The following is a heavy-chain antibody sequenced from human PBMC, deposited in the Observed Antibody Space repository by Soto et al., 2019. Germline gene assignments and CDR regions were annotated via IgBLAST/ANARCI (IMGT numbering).Heavy chain of an antibody. CDR2: ISSSSSYI. Sequence: GWSLRLSCAASGFTFSSYSMNWVRQAPGKGLEWVSSISSSSSYIYYADSVRGRFTISRDNAKNSLYVQMNSLRAEDTAVYYCAREIPIVGALDYWGQGTLVTVSA. D-gene: IGHD1-26*01. CDR3: AREIPIVGALDY. CDR1: GFTFSSYS. V-gene: IGHV3-21*01. J-gene: IGHJ4*02.